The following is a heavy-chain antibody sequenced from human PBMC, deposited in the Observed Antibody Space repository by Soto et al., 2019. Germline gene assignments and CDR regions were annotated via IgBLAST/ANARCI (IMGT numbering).Heavy chain of an antibody. J-gene: IGHJ5*02. D-gene: IGHD1-1*01. V-gene: IGHV4-59*01. CDR3: ARDRWTTRANWFDP. CDR1: GGSIDDYY. Sequence: SETLSLTCTVFGGSIDDYYWSWIRQPPGKGLEWIGHISDRGSTDYNPSLKSRATILVDTSKKQFSLRLTSVTAADTAFYYCARDRWTTRANWFDPWGQGTLVTVYS. CDR2: ISDRGST.